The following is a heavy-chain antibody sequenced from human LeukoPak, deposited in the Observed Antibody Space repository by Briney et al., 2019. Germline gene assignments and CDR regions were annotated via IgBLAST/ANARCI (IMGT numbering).Heavy chain of an antibody. D-gene: IGHD2-2*01. J-gene: IGHJ4*02. CDR3: ARDLCSTTSCLDY. Sequence: PGRSLRLSCAASGFTFSVFGTHWVRHAPGRGLEWVAFIWYDGTKNYYADSVKGRFTISRDDSKNTLYLQMNSLRPEDTAVYYCARDLCSTTSCLDYWGQGTLVTVSS. CDR1: GFTFSVFG. CDR2: IWYDGTKN. V-gene: IGHV3-33*01.